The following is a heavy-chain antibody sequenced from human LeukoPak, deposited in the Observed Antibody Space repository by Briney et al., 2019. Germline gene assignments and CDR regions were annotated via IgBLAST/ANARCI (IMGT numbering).Heavy chain of an antibody. CDR3: AKVKFDNYGSGSHYYFDS. D-gene: IGHD3-10*01. CDR2: ISWNSGYI. V-gene: IGHV3-9*01. Sequence: GGSLRLSCAASGFTFDDYAMHWVRQAPGKGLEWVSGISWNSGYIGYADSVKGRFTISRDNAKNSLYLQMNSLRAEDTALYYCAKVKFDNYGSGSHYYFDSWGQGSLVTVSS. J-gene: IGHJ4*02. CDR1: GFTFDDYA.